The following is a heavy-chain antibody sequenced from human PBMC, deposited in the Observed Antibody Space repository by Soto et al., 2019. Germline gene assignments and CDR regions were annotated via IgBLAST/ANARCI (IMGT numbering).Heavy chain of an antibody. CDR3: ARGPLTMVRGPLFDY. Sequence: QVQLVQSGAEVKKPGSSVKVSCKASGGTFSSYTISWVRQAPGQGPEWMGRIIPILGIANYAQKFQGRVTITADKSTSTAYMELSSLRSEDTAVYYCARGPLTMVRGPLFDYWGQGTLVTVSS. CDR1: GGTFSSYT. J-gene: IGHJ4*02. V-gene: IGHV1-69*02. D-gene: IGHD3-10*01. CDR2: IIPILGIA.